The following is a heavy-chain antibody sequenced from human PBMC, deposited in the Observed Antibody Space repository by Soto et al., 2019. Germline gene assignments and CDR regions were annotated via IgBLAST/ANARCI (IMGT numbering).Heavy chain of an antibody. CDR3: ARDLLGSFDV. CDR2: INTNNGNT. J-gene: IGHJ3*01. D-gene: IGHD2-15*01. CDR1: GYSFTSYG. Sequence: QVQLVQSGAVVKKPGASVKVSCKASGYSFTSYGIGWVRQAPGRGLEWMGWINTNNGNTNSAQRLQGRVTMTADTSTRTAYMELRRLRFDVTAVYYCARDLLGSFDVWGQGTMVTISS. V-gene: IGHV1-18*01.